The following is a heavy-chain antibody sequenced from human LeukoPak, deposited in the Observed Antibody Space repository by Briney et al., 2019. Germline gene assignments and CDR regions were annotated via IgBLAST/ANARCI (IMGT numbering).Heavy chain of an antibody. Sequence: GGSLRPSCAASGFTFSSYAMSWVRQAPGKGLEWVSAISGSGGSTYYADSVKGRFTISRDNSKNTLYLQMNSLRAEDTAVYYCAKVIGSSSGVYFDYWGQGTLVTVSS. CDR2: ISGSGGST. CDR1: GFTFSSYA. V-gene: IGHV3-23*01. J-gene: IGHJ4*02. D-gene: IGHD6-6*01. CDR3: AKVIGSSSGVYFDY.